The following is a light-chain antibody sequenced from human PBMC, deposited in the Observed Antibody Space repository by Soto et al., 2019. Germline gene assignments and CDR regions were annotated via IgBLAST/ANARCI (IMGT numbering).Light chain of an antibody. V-gene: IGLV2-14*01. CDR2: DVN. CDR1: SSDVGGYNY. J-gene: IGLJ2*01. Sequence: QSALTQPASVSGSPGQSITISCTGTSSDVGGYNYVSWYQQHPGKAPKLMIYDVNNRPSGVSNRFSGSKSGNTASLTISGLQAEDEADYYCSSYTSSSTLNVIFGGGTQLTVL. CDR3: SSYTSSSTLNVI.